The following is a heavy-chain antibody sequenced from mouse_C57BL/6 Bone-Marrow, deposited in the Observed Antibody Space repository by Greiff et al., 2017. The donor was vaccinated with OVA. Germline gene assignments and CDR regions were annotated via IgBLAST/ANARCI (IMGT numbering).Heavy chain of an antibody. J-gene: IGHJ2*01. CDR3: ARRDRGGYYFDY. CDR2: IDPSDSYT. CDR1: GYTFTSYW. V-gene: IGHV1-50*01. D-gene: IGHD3-3*01. Sequence: QVQLQQPGAELVKPGASVKLSCKASGYTFTSYWMQWVKQRPGQGLEWIGEIDPSDSYTNYNQKFKGKATLTVDTSSSTAYMQLSSLTSEDSAVYYCARRDRGGYYFDYWGKGTTLTVSS.